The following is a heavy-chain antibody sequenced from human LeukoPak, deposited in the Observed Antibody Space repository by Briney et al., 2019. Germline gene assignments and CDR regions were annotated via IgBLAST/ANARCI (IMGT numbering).Heavy chain of an antibody. CDR1: GFTFSGFG. Sequence: PGGSLRLSCAASGFTFSGFGMHWVRQAPGEGLEWVAYIGYTGTDTYYADSVKGRFTISRDNSKNTVHLQVNSLRAADTALYSCARDLTERKYYIAYWGQGTLVTVSS. CDR2: IGYTGTDT. D-gene: IGHD2-8*02. J-gene: IGHJ4*02. V-gene: IGHV3-30*02. CDR3: ARDLTERKYYIAY.